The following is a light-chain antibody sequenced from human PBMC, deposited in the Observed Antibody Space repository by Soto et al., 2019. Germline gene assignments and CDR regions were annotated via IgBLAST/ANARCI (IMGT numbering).Light chain of an antibody. CDR3: QQYNIYPYT. J-gene: IGKJ2*01. CDR1: QSISVW. CDR2: KAS. V-gene: IGKV1-5*03. Sequence: DIQMTQSPSTLSASVGDRVTITCRASQSISVWLAWYQQKPGKAPKLLIYKASSLESGVPSRFSVSGSGTEFTLTISSLQPDDFATYYCQQYNIYPYTFGQGTKLEI.